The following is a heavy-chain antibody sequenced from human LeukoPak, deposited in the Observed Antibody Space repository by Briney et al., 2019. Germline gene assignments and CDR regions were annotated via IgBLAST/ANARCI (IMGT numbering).Heavy chain of an antibody. CDR1: GFTFSDYY. D-gene: IGHD3-22*01. J-gene: IGHJ4*02. Sequence: GGSLRLSCAASGFTFSDYYMFWVRQAPGKGPEWVSYISSSGSTIYYADSVKGRFTISRDNAKNSLYLQMNSLRAEDTAVYYCARRAQKYYYDSSGYFVFDYWGQGTLVTVSS. CDR2: ISSSGSTI. V-gene: IGHV3-11*04. CDR3: ARRAQKYYYDSSGYFVFDY.